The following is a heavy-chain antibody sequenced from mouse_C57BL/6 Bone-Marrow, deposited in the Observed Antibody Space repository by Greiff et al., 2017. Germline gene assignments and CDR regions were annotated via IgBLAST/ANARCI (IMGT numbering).Heavy chain of an antibody. CDR3: ARSLYGYGPPWFAY. CDR2: IYPGSGST. D-gene: IGHD2-2*01. J-gene: IGHJ3*01. V-gene: IGHV1-55*01. CDR1: GYTFTSYW. Sequence: VQLQQPGAELVKPGASVKMSCKASGYTFTSYWITWVKQRPGQGLEWIGDIYPGSGSTNYNEKFKSKATLTVDTSSSTAYMQLSSLTSEDSAVXYGARSLYGYGPPWFAYWGQGTLVTVSA.